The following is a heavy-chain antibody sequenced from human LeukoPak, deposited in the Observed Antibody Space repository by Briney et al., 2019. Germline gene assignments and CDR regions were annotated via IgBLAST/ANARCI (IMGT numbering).Heavy chain of an antibody. CDR3: ATTITLFGVGTDQRFDY. CDR1: GGTFSSYA. V-gene: IGHV1-69*13. D-gene: IGHD3-3*01. Sequence: ASVKVSCKASGGTFSSYAISWVRQAPGQGHEWMGGVIPIFGTANYAQKFQGRVTITADESTSTAYMELSSLRSEDTAVYYCATTITLFGVGTDQRFDYWGQGTLITVSS. CDR2: VIPIFGTA. J-gene: IGHJ4*02.